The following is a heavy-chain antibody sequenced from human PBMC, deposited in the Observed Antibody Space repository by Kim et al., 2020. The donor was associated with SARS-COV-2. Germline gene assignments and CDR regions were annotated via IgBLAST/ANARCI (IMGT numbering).Heavy chain of an antibody. J-gene: IGHJ5*02. CDR2: INAGNGNT. Sequence: ASVKVSCKASGYTFTSYAMHWVRQAPGQRLEWMGWINAGNGNTKYSQKFQGRVTITRDTSASTAYMELSSLRSEDTAVYYCARASGYYGSGSYSLPTNWFDPWGQGTLVTVSS. V-gene: IGHV1-3*01. CDR1: GYTFTSYA. D-gene: IGHD3-10*01. CDR3: ARASGYYGSGSYSLPTNWFDP.